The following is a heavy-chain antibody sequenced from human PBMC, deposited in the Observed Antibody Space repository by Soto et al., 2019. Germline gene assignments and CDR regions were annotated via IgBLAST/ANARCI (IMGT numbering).Heavy chain of an antibody. Sequence: EVQLVQSGAEVKKPGESLRISCKGSGYSFTSYWISWVRQMPGKGLEWMGRIDPSDSYTNYSPSFQGHVTISADKSITTAYLQWSSLKASDTAMYYCARHVMGARGWVDDPLWGQGTLVTVSS. CDR2: IDPSDSYT. V-gene: IGHV5-10-1*01. D-gene: IGHD1-1*01. CDR1: GYSFTSYW. J-gene: IGHJ4*02. CDR3: ARHVMGARGWVDDPL.